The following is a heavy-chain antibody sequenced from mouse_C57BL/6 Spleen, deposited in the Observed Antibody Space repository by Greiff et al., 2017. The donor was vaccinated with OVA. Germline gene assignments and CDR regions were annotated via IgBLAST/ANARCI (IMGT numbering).Heavy chain of an antibody. CDR2: IYPSDSET. Sequence: QVQLQQPGAELVRPGSSVKLSCKASGYTFTSYWMDWVKQRPGQGLEWIGNIYPSDSETHYNQKFKDKATLTVDKSSSTAYMQLSSLTSEDSAVYYCARYYDYDGLFDYWGQGTTLTVSS. V-gene: IGHV1-61*01. CDR3: ARYYDYDGLFDY. CDR1: GYTFTSYW. D-gene: IGHD2-4*01. J-gene: IGHJ2*01.